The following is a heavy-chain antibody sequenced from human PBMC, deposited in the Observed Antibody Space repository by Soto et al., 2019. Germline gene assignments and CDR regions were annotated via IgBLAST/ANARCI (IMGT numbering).Heavy chain of an antibody. V-gene: IGHV3-33*01. Sequence: GGSLRLSCAASGFTFSSYGMHWVRQAPGKGLEWVAVIWYDGSNKYYADSVKGRFTISRDNSKNTLYLQMNSLRAEDTAVYYCARDRGRHIVLVPAAMPAPWFDPWGQGTLVTVSS. CDR3: ARDRGRHIVLVPAAMPAPWFDP. D-gene: IGHD2-2*01. CDR2: IWYDGSNK. J-gene: IGHJ5*02. CDR1: GFTFSSYG.